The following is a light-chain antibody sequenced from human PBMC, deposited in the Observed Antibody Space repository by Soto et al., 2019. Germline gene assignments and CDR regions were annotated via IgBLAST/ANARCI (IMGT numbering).Light chain of an antibody. CDR2: SNN. Sequence: QSVLTQPPSASGTPGQRVIISCSGSSSNIGSHTVNWHQQVPGTAPKLLIYSNNERPSGVPDRFSGSKSGTSASLAISGLQSGDEADYYCAAWDDSLNGVIFGGGTKLTVL. CDR1: SSNIGSHT. J-gene: IGLJ2*01. CDR3: AAWDDSLNGVI. V-gene: IGLV1-44*01.